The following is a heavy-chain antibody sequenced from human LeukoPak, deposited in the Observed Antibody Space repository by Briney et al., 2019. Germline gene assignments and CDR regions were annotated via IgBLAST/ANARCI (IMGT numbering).Heavy chain of an antibody. CDR1: GFTFSSYA. CDR3: ALFPPRRMIVVVHFDY. J-gene: IGHJ4*02. D-gene: IGHD3-22*01. V-gene: IGHV3-23*01. Sequence: PGGSLRLSCAASGFTFSSYAMSWVRQAPGKGLEWVSAISGSGGSTYYADSVKGRFTISRDNSKNTLYLQMNSLRAEDTAVYYCALFPPRRMIVVVHFDYWGQGTLVTVSS. CDR2: ISGSGGST.